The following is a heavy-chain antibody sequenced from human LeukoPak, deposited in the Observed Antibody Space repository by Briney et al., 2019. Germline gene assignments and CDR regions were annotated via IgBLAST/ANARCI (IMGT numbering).Heavy chain of an antibody. V-gene: IGHV3-30*03. D-gene: IGHD5-18*01. J-gene: IGHJ4*02. CDR2: ISYDGSNK. Sequence: PGRSLRLSCAASGFTFSSYGMHWVRQAPGKGLEWVAVISYDGSNKYYADSVKGRFTISRDNSKNTLYLQMNSLRAEDTAVYYCARGRGYSYDPMGDYWGQGTLVTVSS. CDR3: ARGRGYSYDPMGDY. CDR1: GFTFSSYG.